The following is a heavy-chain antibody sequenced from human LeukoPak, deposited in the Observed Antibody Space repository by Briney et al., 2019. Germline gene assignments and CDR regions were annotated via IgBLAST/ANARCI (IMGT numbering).Heavy chain of an antibody. CDR3: SRDKYGDYITAFDI. Sequence: PGRALRLSCLGSGFSFGDFALSWFRQAPGKGLEWVGFIRGKASGATTEYAASVKGRFSTSRDESKTIAYLQMNSLKPEDTAVYYCSRDKYGDYITAFDIWGQGTMVTVSS. CDR2: IRGKASGATT. J-gene: IGHJ3*02. D-gene: IGHD4-17*01. CDR1: GFSFGDFA. V-gene: IGHV3-49*03.